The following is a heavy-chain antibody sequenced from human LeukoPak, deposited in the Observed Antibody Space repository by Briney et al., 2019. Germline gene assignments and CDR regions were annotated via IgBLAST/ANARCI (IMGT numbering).Heavy chain of an antibody. CDR1: GFTFSSYG. Sequence: PGGSLRLSCAASGFTFSSYGMHWVRQAPGKGLEWVAFIRYDGSNKYYADSVKGRFTISRDNSKNTLYLQMNSLRAEDTAVYYCAKDGRDYYYYMDVWGKGTTVTVSS. CDR3: AKDGRDYYYYMDV. CDR2: IRYDGSNK. J-gene: IGHJ6*03. V-gene: IGHV3-30*02.